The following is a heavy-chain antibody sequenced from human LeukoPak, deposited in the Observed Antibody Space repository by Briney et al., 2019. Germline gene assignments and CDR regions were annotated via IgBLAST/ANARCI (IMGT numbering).Heavy chain of an antibody. CDR2: IYTSGST. J-gene: IGHJ6*03. D-gene: IGHD6-6*01. V-gene: IGHV4-61*02. CDR3: ARGKASIAAPNYYYMDV. Sequence: PSETLSLTCTVSGGSISSGSYYWSWIRQPAGKGLEWIGRIYTSGSTNYNPSLKSRVTISVDTSKNQFSLKLSSVTAADTAVYYCARGKASIAAPNYYYMDVWGKGTTVTVSS. CDR1: GGSISSGSYY.